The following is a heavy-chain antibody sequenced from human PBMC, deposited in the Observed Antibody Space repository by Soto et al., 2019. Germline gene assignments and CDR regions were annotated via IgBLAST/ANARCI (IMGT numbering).Heavy chain of an antibody. D-gene: IGHD1-26*01. CDR2: IHHAGPT. V-gene: IGHV4-31*03. J-gene: IGHJ4*02. CDR3: AATPTALSYFDY. Sequence: QVQLQESGPGLVKPSQTLSLTCTVSGGSITTIDYYWTWIRQLPGEGLEWIAYIHHAGPTYYNPSLQSRITISVDTSPNPFSLKLNSVTAADTAVYFCAATPTALSYFDYWGPGARLTVSS. CDR1: GGSITTIDYY.